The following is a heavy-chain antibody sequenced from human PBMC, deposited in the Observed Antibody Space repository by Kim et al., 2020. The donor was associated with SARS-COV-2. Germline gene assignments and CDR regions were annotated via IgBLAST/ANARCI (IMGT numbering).Heavy chain of an antibody. Sequence: SETLSLTCAVYGGSFSGYYWSWIRQPPGKGLEWIGEINHSGSTNYNPSLKSRVTISVDTSKNQFSLKLSSVTAADTAVYYCARGSGHLWSGYRTYYYYYGMDVWGQGTTVTVSS. CDR2: INHSGST. CDR3: ARGSGHLWSGYRTYYYYYGMDV. J-gene: IGHJ6*02. CDR1: GGSFSGYY. V-gene: IGHV4-34*01. D-gene: IGHD3-3*01.